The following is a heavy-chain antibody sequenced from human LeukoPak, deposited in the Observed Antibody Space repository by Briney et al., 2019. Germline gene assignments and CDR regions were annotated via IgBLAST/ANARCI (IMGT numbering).Heavy chain of an antibody. D-gene: IGHD5-12*01. V-gene: IGHV4-34*01. CDR3: ARGGLGPIVATIKDGMDV. CDR2: INYSGST. CDR1: GGSFSGYY. Sequence: DPSETLSLTCAVYGGSFSGYYWSWIRQPPGKGLEWIGEINYSGSTNYNPSLKSRVTISVDTSKNQFSLKLSSVTAADTAVYYCARGGLGPIVATIKDGMDVWGQGTTVSVSS. J-gene: IGHJ6*02.